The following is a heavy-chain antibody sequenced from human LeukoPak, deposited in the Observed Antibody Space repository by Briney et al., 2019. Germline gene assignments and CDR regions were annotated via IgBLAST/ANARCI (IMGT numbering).Heavy chain of an antibody. J-gene: IGHJ5*02. D-gene: IGHD2-8*02. CDR3: ARDSTLGYCTGGVCYWFDP. CDR1: GYTFTSYG. V-gene: IGHV1-18*01. Sequence: ASVKVSCKASGYTFTSYGVSWVRQAPGQGLEWMGWISAYNGSTNYAQKLQGRVTMTTDTSTNTAYMELSRLRSDDTAVYYCARDSTLGYCTGGVCYWFDPWGQGTLVTVSS. CDR2: ISAYNGST.